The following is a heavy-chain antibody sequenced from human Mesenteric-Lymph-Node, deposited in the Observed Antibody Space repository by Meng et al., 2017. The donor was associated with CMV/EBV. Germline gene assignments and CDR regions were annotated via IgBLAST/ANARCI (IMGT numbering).Heavy chain of an antibody. CDR2: INPNSGGT. J-gene: IGHJ1*01. V-gene: IGHV1-2*06. Sequence: YTFTDYYMHWVRQAPGQGLEWMGRINPNSGGTNYAQKFQGRVTMTRDSSTSTAYMELSGLRSDDSAEYYCARSGYCTTTICLEYFQLWGQGTLVTVSS. CDR3: ARSGYCTTTICLEYFQL. CDR1: YTFTDYY. D-gene: IGHD2-2*01.